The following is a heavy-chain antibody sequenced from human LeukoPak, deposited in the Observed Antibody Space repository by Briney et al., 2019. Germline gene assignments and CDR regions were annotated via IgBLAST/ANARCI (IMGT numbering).Heavy chain of an antibody. CDR2: INAGNGNT. CDR3: ARTLYPRGYSGYDLRYYFDY. V-gene: IGHV1-3*01. J-gene: IGHJ4*02. D-gene: IGHD5-12*01. Sequence: GASVKVSCKASGYTFTSYAMHWVRQAPGPRLEWMGWINAGNGNTKYSQKFQGRVTITRDTSASTAYMELSSLRSEDTAVYYCARTLYPRGYSGYDLRYYFDYWGQGTLVTVSS. CDR1: GYTFTSYA.